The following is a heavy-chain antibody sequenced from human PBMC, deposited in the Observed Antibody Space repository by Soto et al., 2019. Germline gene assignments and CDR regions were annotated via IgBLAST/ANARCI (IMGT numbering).Heavy chain of an antibody. CDR3: ARDGVPRPLDY. Sequence: GASVKVSCKASGYTFTTYYMHWVRQAPGQGLEWMGILNPSGGSTSYAQKFQGRVTMTRDTSTSTVYMELSSLRSEDTAVYYCARDGVPRPLDYWGQGTLVTVSS. CDR1: GYTFTTYY. CDR2: LNPSGGST. V-gene: IGHV1-46*01. D-gene: IGHD3-16*01. J-gene: IGHJ4*02.